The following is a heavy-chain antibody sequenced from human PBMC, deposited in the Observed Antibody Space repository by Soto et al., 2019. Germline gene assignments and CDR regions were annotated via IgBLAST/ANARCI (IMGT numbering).Heavy chain of an antibody. CDR2: LSGNGAST. Sequence: PGGSLRLSCAASGFTFSSYAMSWVRQAPGKGLEWVSTLSGNGASTYYADSVKGRFTISRDNSKNTLYLQMNSLRAEDTAVYYCAKGVSSAPLLSDYWGQGTLVTLSS. J-gene: IGHJ4*02. V-gene: IGHV3-23*01. D-gene: IGHD6-19*01. CDR3: AKGVSSAPLLSDY. CDR1: GFTFSSYA.